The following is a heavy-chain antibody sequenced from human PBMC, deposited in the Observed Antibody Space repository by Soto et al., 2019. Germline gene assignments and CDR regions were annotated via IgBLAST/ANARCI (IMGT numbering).Heavy chain of an antibody. CDR1: GGFFIGDY. CDR3: ARGRRYRTTVVTXWVDY. D-gene: IGHD4-17*01. J-gene: IGHJ4*02. Sequence: SETLSLTCAVYGGFFIGDYWSWIRQPPGKGLEWIGEINHSGSTNYNPSLKSRVTISVDTSKNQFSLKLSSVTAADTAVYYCARGRRYRTTVVTXWVDYWGQGTLVT. V-gene: IGHV4-34*01. CDR2: INHSGST.